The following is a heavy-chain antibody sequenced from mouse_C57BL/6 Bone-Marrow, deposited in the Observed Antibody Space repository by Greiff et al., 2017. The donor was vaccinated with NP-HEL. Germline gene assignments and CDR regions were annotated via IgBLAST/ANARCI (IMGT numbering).Heavy chain of an antibody. CDR1: GFNIKDYY. CDR2: IDPEDGDT. J-gene: IGHJ3*01. V-gene: IGHV14-1*01. Sequence: VQLQQSGAELVRPGASVKLSCTASGFNIKDYYMHWVKQRPEQGLEWIGRIDPEDGDTEYAPKFQGKATMTADTSSNTAYLQLSSLTSEDTAVYYCTTFGNSSWFAYWGQGTLVTVSA. D-gene: IGHD2-1*01. CDR3: TTFGNSSWFAY.